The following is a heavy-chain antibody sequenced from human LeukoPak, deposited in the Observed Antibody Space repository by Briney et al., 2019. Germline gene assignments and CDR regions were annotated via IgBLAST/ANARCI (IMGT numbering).Heavy chain of an antibody. D-gene: IGHD3-16*02. CDR1: GGSISSYY. Sequence: SETLSLTCIVSGGSISSYYWSWIRQPPGKGLEWIGYIYYSGSTDYNPSLKSRVTISVDTSKNQFSLKLSSVTAADTAVYYCARLEITFGGVIAAWGQGTLVTVSS. V-gene: IGHV4-59*08. J-gene: IGHJ5*02. CDR3: ARLEITFGGVIAA. CDR2: IYYSGST.